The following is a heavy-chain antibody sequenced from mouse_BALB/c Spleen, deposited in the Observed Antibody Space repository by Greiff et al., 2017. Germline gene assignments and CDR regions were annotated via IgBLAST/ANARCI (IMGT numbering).Heavy chain of an antibody. D-gene: IGHD1-1*01. CDR2: IDPYNGGT. CDR3: ARSFYYGSSGYAMDY. CDR1: GYAFTSYN. Sequence: VQLQQSGPELVKPGASVKVSCKASGYAFTSYNMYWVKQSHGKSLEWIGYIDPYNGGTSYNQKFKGKATLTVDKSSSTAYMHLNSLTSEDSAVYYCARSFYYGSSGYAMDYWGQGTSVTVSS. J-gene: IGHJ4*01. V-gene: IGHV1S135*01.